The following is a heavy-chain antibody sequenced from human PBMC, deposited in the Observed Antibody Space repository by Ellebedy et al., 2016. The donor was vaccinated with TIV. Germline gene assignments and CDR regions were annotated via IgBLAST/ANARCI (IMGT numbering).Heavy chain of an antibody. V-gene: IGHV1-24*01. CDR1: GYTLTELS. D-gene: IGHD4-17*01. CDR3: ATVMTTVTNDAFHI. CDR2: FDPEDGET. J-gene: IGHJ3*02. Sequence: AASVKVSCKVSGYTLTELSMHWVRQDPGKGLEWMGGFDPEDGETIYAQKFQGRVTMTEDTSTDTAYMELSSLRSEDTAVYYCATVMTTVTNDAFHIWGQGTMVTVSS.